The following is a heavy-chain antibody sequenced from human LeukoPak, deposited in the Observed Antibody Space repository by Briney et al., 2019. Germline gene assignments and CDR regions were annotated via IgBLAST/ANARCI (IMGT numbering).Heavy chain of an antibody. CDR1: GTSISSYY. D-gene: IGHD6-19*01. CDR2: IYISGTT. Sequence: PSETLSLTCTVSGTSISSYYWSWIRQPAGKGLEWIGRIYISGTTNYNPSLERRVTMSLDTSKTQCSLKLTSVTAADTAVYYCARGSGWLDFWGRGTLITVSS. J-gene: IGHJ4*02. V-gene: IGHV4-4*07. CDR3: ARGSGWLDF.